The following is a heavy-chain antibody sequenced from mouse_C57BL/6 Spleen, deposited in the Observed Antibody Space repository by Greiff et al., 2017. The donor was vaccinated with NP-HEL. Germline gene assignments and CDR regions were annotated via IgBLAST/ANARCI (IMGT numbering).Heavy chain of an antibody. Sequence: VQLQQPGAELVKPGASVKLSCKASGYTFTSYWMHWVKQRPGQGLEWIGMIHPNSGSTNYNEKFKSKATLTVDKSSSTAYMQLSSLTSEDSAVYYCALYYYGSSRWYFDVWGTGTTVTVSS. D-gene: IGHD1-1*01. J-gene: IGHJ1*03. CDR1: GYTFTSYW. CDR2: IHPNSGST. CDR3: ALYYYGSSRWYFDV. V-gene: IGHV1-64*01.